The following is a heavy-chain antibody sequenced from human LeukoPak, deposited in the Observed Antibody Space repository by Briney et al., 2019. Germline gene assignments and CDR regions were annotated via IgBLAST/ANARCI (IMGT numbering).Heavy chain of an antibody. V-gene: IGHV4-34*01. CDR1: GGSFSGYY. Sequence: PSETLSLTCAVYGGSFSGYYWSWIRQPPGKGLEWIGEINHSGSTNYNPSLKSRVTISVDTSKNQFSLKLSSVTAADTAVYYCARTALRGYSGYDVWFDPWGQGTLVTVSS. D-gene: IGHD5-12*01. CDR3: ARTALRGYSGYDVWFDP. CDR2: INHSGST. J-gene: IGHJ5*02.